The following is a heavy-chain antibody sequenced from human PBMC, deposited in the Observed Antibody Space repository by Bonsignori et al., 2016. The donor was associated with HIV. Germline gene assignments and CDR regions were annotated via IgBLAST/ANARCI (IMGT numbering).Heavy chain of an antibody. D-gene: IGHD3-22*01. Sequence: WIRQPPGKGLEWVSYISSSGSTIYYADSVKGRFTISRDNAKNSLYLQMNSLRAEDTAVYYCARAGAYQWLLRYDAFDIWGQGTMVTVSS. V-gene: IGHV3-48*03. J-gene: IGHJ3*02. CDR3: ARAGAYQWLLRYDAFDI. CDR2: ISSSGSTI.